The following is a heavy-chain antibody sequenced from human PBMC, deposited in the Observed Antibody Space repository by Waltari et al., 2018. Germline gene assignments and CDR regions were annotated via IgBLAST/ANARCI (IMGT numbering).Heavy chain of an antibody. V-gene: IGHV1-3*01. Sequence: QVQLVQPGAEVTKPGASVKVSCKASGYPFTSYAMHWVRQAPRQRLEWMGWINAGNGNTKYSQKFQGRVTITRDTYASTAYMELSSLRSEDTAVYYCARDLYYDSSGFSNWFDPWGQGTLVTVSS. CDR3: ARDLYYDSSGFSNWFDP. CDR1: GYPFTSYA. J-gene: IGHJ5*02. CDR2: INAGNGNT. D-gene: IGHD3-22*01.